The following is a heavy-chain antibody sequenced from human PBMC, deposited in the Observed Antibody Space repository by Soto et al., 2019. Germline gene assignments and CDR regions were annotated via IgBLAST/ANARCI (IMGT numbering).Heavy chain of an antibody. Sequence: QVQLVQSGAEVKKPGSSVKVSCKASGGTFSSYAISWVRQAPGQGLEWMGGIIPIFGTANYAQKFQGRVTITADESTSTAYMELSSLRSEDTAVYYCASISSGYYRNYYYYGMDVWAKGPRSPSP. J-gene: IGHJ6*02. V-gene: IGHV1-69*01. CDR1: GGTFSSYA. CDR2: IIPIFGTA. D-gene: IGHD3-22*01. CDR3: ASISSGYYRNYYYYGMDV.